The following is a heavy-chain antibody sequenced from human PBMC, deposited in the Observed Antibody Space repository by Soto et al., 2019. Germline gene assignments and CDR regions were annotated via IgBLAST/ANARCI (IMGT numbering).Heavy chain of an antibody. J-gene: IGHJ6*02. Sequence: SETLSLTCAVSGSSISDGYYWGWIRQPPGKGLEWIGSTDYAGNTYYNPSLKSRVTISLDTSKNQFSLRLSSVTAADTAFYYCARGIHGVDVWGQGTTVTVSS. CDR2: TDYAGNT. CDR1: GSSISDGYY. CDR3: ARGIHGVDV. V-gene: IGHV4-38-2*01.